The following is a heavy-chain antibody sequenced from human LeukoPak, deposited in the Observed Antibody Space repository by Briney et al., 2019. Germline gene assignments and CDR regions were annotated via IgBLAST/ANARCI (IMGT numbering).Heavy chain of an antibody. CDR1: GYTLTELS. D-gene: IGHD3-9*01. CDR2: FDPEDGET. V-gene: IGHV1-24*01. J-gene: IGHJ6*02. CDR3: ATVRILRYFDWLPGHYYYYGMDV. Sequence: ASVKVSCKVSGYTLTELSMHWVRQAPGKGLEWMGGFDPEDGETIYAQKFQVRVTMTEDTSTDTAYMELSSLRSEDTAVYYCATVRILRYFDWLPGHYYYYGMDVWGQGTTVTVSS.